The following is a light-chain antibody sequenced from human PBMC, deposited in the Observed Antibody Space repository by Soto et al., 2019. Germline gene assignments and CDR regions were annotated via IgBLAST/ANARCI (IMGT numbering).Light chain of an antibody. J-gene: IGKJ3*01. Sequence: DIQLTQSPSFLSASVGDRVTITCRASQGISSYLAWYQQKPGKAPKLLLYAASTLQSGVPSRFSGSGYGTEFALTLSSLQPEDCATYYCQQLNSYPITTFGPRNKVDI. CDR2: AAS. CDR3: QQLNSYPITT. CDR1: QGISSY. V-gene: IGKV1-9*01.